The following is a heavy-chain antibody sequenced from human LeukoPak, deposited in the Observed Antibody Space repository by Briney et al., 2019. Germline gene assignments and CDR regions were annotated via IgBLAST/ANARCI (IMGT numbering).Heavy chain of an antibody. CDR2: ISTGSSYI. J-gene: IGHJ3*02. D-gene: IGHD3-22*01. V-gene: IGHV3-21*01. Sequence: GGSLRLSCAASGFTFSSYSMNWVRQAPGKGLQWVSSISTGSSYIYYADSVKGRFTISRDNAKNSLYLQMNSLRAEDTAVYYCARVVTMIGAFDIWGQGTMVTVSS. CDR3: ARVVTMIGAFDI. CDR1: GFTFSSYS.